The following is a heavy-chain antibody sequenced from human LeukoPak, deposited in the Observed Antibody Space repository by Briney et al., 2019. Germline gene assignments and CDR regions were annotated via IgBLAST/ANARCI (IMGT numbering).Heavy chain of an antibody. J-gene: IGHJ4*02. Sequence: GGSLRLSCAASGFSFSNYWMSWVRQAPGKGLEWVANIDQDGRENYYVDSVKGRFTISRDNARNSLYLQMNSLRAEDTAVYYCARDKIVGATHFDYWGQGTLVTVSS. CDR3: ARDKIVGATHFDY. CDR1: GFSFSNYW. V-gene: IGHV3-7*01. CDR2: IDQDGREN. D-gene: IGHD1-26*01.